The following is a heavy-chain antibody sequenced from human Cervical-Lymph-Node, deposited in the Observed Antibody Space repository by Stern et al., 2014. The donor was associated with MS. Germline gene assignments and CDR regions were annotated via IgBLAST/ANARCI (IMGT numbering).Heavy chain of an antibody. D-gene: IGHD4-17*01. J-gene: IGHJ4*02. CDR3: TTDYGDYPYYFDY. V-gene: IGHV3-15*01. CDR1: GFTFSNAW. CDR2: IKSKTDGGTT. Sequence: EVQLEESGGGLVKPGGSLRLSCAASGFTFSNAWISWVRQAPGKGLEWVGRIKSKTDGGTTDYAAPVKGRFTISRDDSKNTLYLQMNSLKTEDTAVYYCTTDYGDYPYYFDYWGQGTLVTVSS.